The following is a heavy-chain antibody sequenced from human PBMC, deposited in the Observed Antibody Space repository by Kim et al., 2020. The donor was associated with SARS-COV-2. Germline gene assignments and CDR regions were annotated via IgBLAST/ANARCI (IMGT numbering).Heavy chain of an antibody. V-gene: IGHV3-48*02. Sequence: GGSLRLSCTTSGFTFRSYSMNWVRQAPGRGLEWISYLRTRDSLIWYADSVRGRFTISSDDAEKSLYLQMNSLRDDDTAVYYCATDRAFAFNIWGQGTMVT. J-gene: IGHJ3*02. CDR2: LRTRDSLI. CDR3: ATDRAFAFNI. CDR1: GFTFRSYS.